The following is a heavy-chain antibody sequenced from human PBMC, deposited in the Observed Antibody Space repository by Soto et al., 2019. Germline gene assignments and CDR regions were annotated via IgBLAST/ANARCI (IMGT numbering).Heavy chain of an antibody. Sequence: ASVKVSCKASGYTSIGYYMHWVRQAPGQGLEWMGWMNPNSGNTGYALKFQGRVSMTRNTSIYTVYLELSSLASDDTAVYYCVRMASSGTLNWFDPWGQGTLVTVSS. V-gene: IGHV1-8*02. D-gene: IGHD1-1*01. CDR2: MNPNSGNT. CDR1: GYTSIGYY. J-gene: IGHJ5*02. CDR3: VRMASSGTLNWFDP.